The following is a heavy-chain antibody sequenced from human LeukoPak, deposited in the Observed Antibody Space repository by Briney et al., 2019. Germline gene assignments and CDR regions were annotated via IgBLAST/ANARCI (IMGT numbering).Heavy chain of an antibody. Sequence: ASVKVSCKASGYTFTSNYIHWVRQAPGQGLEWMGMIYPRDGSTSYAQKFQGRVTVTRVTSTSTVHMELSGLRSEDTAVYYCARDQEGFDYWGQGTLVTVSS. J-gene: IGHJ4*02. V-gene: IGHV1-46*01. CDR1: GYTFTSNY. CDR2: IYPRDGST. CDR3: ARDQEGFDY.